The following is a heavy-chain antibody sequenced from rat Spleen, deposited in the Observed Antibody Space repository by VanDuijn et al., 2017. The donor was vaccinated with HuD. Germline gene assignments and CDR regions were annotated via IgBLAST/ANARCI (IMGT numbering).Heavy chain of an antibody. V-gene: IGHV5-29*01. J-gene: IGHJ2*01. Sequence: EVQLVESGGGLVQPERSLRLSCAASGFNLSDYGMAWVRQVPTKGLEWVAAISYDGITTYYRDSVRGRFTISSDNAKTTLYLRMDSLRSEDTATYYCARGNMDSTDYYHYFDHWGQGVMVTVSS. D-gene: IGHD1-6*01. CDR3: ARGNMDSTDYYHYFDH. CDR2: ISYDGITT. CDR1: GFNLSDYG.